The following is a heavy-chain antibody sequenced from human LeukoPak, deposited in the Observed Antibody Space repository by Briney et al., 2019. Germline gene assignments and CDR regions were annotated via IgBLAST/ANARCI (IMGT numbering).Heavy chain of an antibody. D-gene: IGHD6-19*01. Sequence: PSETLSLTCTVSGGSISSYYWSWIRQPAGKGLEWIGRIYTSGSTNYNPSLKSRVAISVDTSKNQFSLKLSSVTAADTAVYYCARYSGWSTYWYFDLWGRGTLVTVSS. CDR3: ARYSGWSTYWYFDL. CDR1: GGSISSYY. V-gene: IGHV4-4*07. J-gene: IGHJ2*01. CDR2: IYTSGST.